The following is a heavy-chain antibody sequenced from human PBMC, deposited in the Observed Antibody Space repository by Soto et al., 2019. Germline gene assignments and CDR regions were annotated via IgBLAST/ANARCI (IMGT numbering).Heavy chain of an antibody. J-gene: IGHJ4*02. D-gene: IGHD2-15*01. CDR1: GFTFSSYS. Sequence: GGSLRLSCAASGFTFSSYSMNWVRQAPGKGLEWVSSISSSSSYIYYADSVKGRFTISRDNAKNSLYLQMNSLRAEDTAVYYCAREAHCSGGSCPFDYWGQGTLVTVSS. CDR3: AREAHCSGGSCPFDY. CDR2: ISSSSSYI. V-gene: IGHV3-21*01.